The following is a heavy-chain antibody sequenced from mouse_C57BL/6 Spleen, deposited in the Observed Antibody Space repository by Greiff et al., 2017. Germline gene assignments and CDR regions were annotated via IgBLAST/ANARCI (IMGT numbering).Heavy chain of an antibody. D-gene: IGHD2-5*01. CDR2: IWTGGGT. CDR3: ARADSNYNAMDY. Sequence: VMLVESGPGLVAPSQSLSITCTVSGFSFTSYAISWVRQPPGKGLEWLGVIWTGGGTNYNSAHKSRLSISKDNSKSQVFLKMHSLQTDDTAGNYCARADSNYNAMDYWGPGTSVTVSS. V-gene: IGHV2-9-1*01. J-gene: IGHJ4*01. CDR1: GFSFTSYA.